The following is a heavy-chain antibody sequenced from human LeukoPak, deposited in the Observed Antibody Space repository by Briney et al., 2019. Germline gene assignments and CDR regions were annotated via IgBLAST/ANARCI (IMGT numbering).Heavy chain of an antibody. CDR2: IKQDGSEK. Sequence: GGSLRLSCAASGFTFSSYWMSWVRQAPGKRLEWVANIKQDGSEKYYVDSVKGRFTISRDNAKNSLYLQMNSLRAEDTAVYYCARVFAAATRDFWSGYRPSTFDYWGQGTLVTVSS. CDR1: GFTFSSYW. J-gene: IGHJ4*02. CDR3: ARVFAAATRDFWSGYRPSTFDY. D-gene: IGHD3-3*01. V-gene: IGHV3-7*01.